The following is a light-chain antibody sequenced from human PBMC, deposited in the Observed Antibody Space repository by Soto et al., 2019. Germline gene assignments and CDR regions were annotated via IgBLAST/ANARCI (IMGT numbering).Light chain of an antibody. CDR1: QSISNW. Sequence: DIQMTQSPSTLSASVGDRVTITCRASQSISNWLAWYHQKPGKAPKLLIYKASNLESGVPSRFSGSGSGTEFTLTISSLQPDDFATYYCQQYNSYSRTFGQGTKVDIK. CDR2: KAS. CDR3: QQYNSYSRT. V-gene: IGKV1-5*03. J-gene: IGKJ1*01.